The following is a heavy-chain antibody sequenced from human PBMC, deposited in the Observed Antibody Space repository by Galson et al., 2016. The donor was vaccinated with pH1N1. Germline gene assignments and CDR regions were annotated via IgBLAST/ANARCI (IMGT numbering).Heavy chain of an antibody. CDR2: INQDGSDE. V-gene: IGHV3-7*01. CDR3: ARAVAASSSY. Sequence: SLRLSCAASGFSVSDNYMSWVRQAPGKGLEWVANINQDGSDEYYVDSVKGRFTISRDNAKNSVYLQMNSLRADDTAVYYCARAVAASSSYWGQGTLVTVSS. CDR1: GFSVSDNY. D-gene: IGHD6-19*01. J-gene: IGHJ4*02.